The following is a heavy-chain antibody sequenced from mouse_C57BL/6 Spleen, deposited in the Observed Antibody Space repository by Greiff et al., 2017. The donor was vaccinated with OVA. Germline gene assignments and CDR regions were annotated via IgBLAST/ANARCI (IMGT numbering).Heavy chain of an antibody. J-gene: IGHJ4*01. CDR2: IDPETGGT. Sequence: LVESGAELVRPGASVTLSCKASGYTFTDYEMHWVKQTPVHGLEWIGAIDPETGGTAYNQKFKGKAILTADKSSSTAYMELRSLTSEDSAVYYCTRTLRRAMDYWGQGTSVTVSS. D-gene: IGHD1-1*01. CDR3: TRTLRRAMDY. CDR1: GYTFTDYE. V-gene: IGHV1-15*01.